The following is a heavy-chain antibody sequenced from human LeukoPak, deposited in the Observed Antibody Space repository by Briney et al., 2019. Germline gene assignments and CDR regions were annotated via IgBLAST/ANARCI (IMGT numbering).Heavy chain of an antibody. CDR2: INPDSGGT. D-gene: IGHD5-24*01. J-gene: IGHJ4*02. CDR3: ARAGTVEMTPLDY. V-gene: IGHV1-2*04. CDR1: GYTFTGYY. Sequence: ASVKVSCKASGYTFTGYYMHWVRQAPGQGLEWMGWINPDSGGTNYAQKFQGWVTMTRDTSISTAYMELSRLRSDDTAVYYCARAGTVEMTPLDYWGQGTLVTVSS.